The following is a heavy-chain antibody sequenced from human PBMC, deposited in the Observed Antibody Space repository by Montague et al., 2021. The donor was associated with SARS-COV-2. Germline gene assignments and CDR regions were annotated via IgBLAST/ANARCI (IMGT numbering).Heavy chain of an antibody. CDR3: ARRPYYYDSSGQFDP. CDR1: GGSISSSTYY. CDR2: IYYSGST. J-gene: IGHJ5*02. Sequence: SETLSLTCTVSGGSISSSTYYWGWIRQPPGKGLEWIASIYYSGSTYFNPSLKSRLAISIDTSKNQFSLKLSSGTAADTAVYYWARRPYYYDSSGQFDPWGQG. D-gene: IGHD3-22*01. V-gene: IGHV4-39*07.